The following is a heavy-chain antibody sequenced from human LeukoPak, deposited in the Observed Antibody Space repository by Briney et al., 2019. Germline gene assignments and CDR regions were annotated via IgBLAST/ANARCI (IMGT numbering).Heavy chain of an antibody. CDR2: INHSGST. V-gene: IGHV4-34*01. D-gene: IGHD6-19*01. CDR3: ARGRSGAVTTYYYYMDV. Sequence: PSETLSLTCAVYGGSFSGYYWSWIHQPPGKGLEWIGEINHSGSTNYNPSLKSRVTISVDTSKNQFSLKLSSVTAADTAVYYCARGRSGAVTTYYYYMDVWGKGTTVTVSS. J-gene: IGHJ6*03. CDR1: GGSFSGYY.